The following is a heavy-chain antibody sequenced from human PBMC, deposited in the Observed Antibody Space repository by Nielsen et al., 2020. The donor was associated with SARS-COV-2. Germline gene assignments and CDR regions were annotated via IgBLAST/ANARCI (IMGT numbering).Heavy chain of an antibody. CDR3: ARVEFDP. Sequence: ASVKVSCKASGYTFTSYYMHWVRQAPGQGLEWMGIINPSGGNTGYAQKFQGRVTMTRNTSISTAYMELSSLRSEDTAVYYCARVEFDPWGQGTLVTVSS. J-gene: IGHJ5*02. V-gene: IGHV1-46*01. CDR1: GYTFTSYY. CDR2: INPSGGNT.